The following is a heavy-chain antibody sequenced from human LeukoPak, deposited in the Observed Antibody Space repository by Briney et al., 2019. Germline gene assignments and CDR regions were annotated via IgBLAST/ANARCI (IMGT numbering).Heavy chain of an antibody. V-gene: IGHV4-34*01. J-gene: IGHJ4*02. D-gene: IGHD6-19*01. CDR1: GGSFSGYY. CDR3: ASPSDEYSSGWYGSALNY. CDR2: ITHSGST. Sequence: SETLSLTCAVYGGSFSGYYWSWIRQPPGKGLEWMGEITHSGSTNYNPSLKSRVTISVDTSKNQFSLKLSSVTAADTAVYYCASPSDEYSSGWYGSALNYWGQGTLVTVSS.